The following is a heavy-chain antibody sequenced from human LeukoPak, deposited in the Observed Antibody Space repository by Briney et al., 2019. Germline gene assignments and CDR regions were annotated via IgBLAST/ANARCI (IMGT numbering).Heavy chain of an antibody. Sequence: ASVKVSCKASGGTFSSYAISWVRQAPGQGLEWMGWMNPYSGGTNYAQKFQGRVTMTRDTSISTAYMELRRLSSDDTAIYYCARPYCNGGSCHGYFDYRGQGTLVSVSS. CDR1: GGTFSSYA. CDR3: ARPYCNGGSCHGYFDY. V-gene: IGHV1-2*02. CDR2: MNPYSGGT. D-gene: IGHD2-15*01. J-gene: IGHJ4*02.